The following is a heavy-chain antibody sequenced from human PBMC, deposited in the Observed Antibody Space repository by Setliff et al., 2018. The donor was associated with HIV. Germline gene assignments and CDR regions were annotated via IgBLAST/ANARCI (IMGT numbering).Heavy chain of an antibody. CDR3: ARDDSIVLVPAIMRGDGFDF. CDR2: IYYTGNT. CDR1: GGSVGSSSYY. J-gene: IGHJ3*01. D-gene: IGHD2-2*01. Sequence: SETLSLTCTVSGGSVGSSSYYWAWIRQPPGKGLEWIGSIYYTGNTKYNPSLASRVTFSIDTSENQFSLRLASVTTADTAIYYCARDDSIVLVPAIMRGDGFDFWGQGRMVTVSS. V-gene: IGHV4-39*07.